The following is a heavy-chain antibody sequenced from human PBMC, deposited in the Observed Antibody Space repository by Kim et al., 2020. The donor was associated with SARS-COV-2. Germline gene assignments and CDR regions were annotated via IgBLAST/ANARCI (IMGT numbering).Heavy chain of an antibody. V-gene: IGHV3-66*01. D-gene: IGHD3-9*01. CDR1: GFTVSSNY. CDR3: ARETPSSYYDILTGYFRQYYFDY. CDR2: IYSGGST. Sequence: GGSLRLSCAASGFTVSSNYMSWVRQAPGKGLEWVSVIYSGGSTYYADSVKGRFTISRDNSKNTLYLQMNSLRAEDTAVYYCARETPSSYYDILTGYFRQYYFDYWDQGTLVTVAS. J-gene: IGHJ4*02.